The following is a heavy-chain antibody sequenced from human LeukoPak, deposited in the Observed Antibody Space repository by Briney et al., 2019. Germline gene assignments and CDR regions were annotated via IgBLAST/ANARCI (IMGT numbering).Heavy chain of an antibody. CDR3: AGASSSLAFRDWFDP. V-gene: IGHV3-11*04. D-gene: IGHD6-6*01. J-gene: IGHJ5*02. Sequence: GGSLRLSCAASGFTFSDYYMSWIRQAPGKGLEWVSYISSSGSTIYYADSVKGRFTISRDNAKNSLYLQINSLRAEDTAVYYCAGASSSLAFRDWFDPWGQGTLVTVSS. CDR1: GFTFSDYY. CDR2: ISSSGSTI.